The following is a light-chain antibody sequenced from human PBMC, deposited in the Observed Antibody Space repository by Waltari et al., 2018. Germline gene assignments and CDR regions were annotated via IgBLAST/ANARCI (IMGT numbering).Light chain of an antibody. CDR3: SSYRSTSALCV. CDR1: NRDVGSYDY. V-gene: IGLV2-14*01. J-gene: IGLJ1*01. CDR2: EVN. Sequence: QSALTQPASVSGSPGPSITISCTGTNRDVGSYDYVSWYQQYPGKAPKPLIYEVNDRPSGVPGRCPGSNSGNTASRTSSGVQAGDEADYYCSSYRSTSALCVFGTGTKVTVL.